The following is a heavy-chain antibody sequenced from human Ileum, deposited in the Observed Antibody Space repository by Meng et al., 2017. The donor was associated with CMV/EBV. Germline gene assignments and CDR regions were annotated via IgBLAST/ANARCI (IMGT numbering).Heavy chain of an antibody. CDR3: AKDLVVPAAPRGYYYYGMDV. V-gene: IGHV3-48*03. D-gene: IGHD2-2*01. CDR2: ISSSSSTI. Sequence: GESLKISCAASGFTFSSFEMNWVRQAPGKGLEWVSYISSSSSTIYYADSVKGRFTISRDNAKNSLYLQMNSLRAEDTAVYYCAKDLVVPAAPRGYYYYGMDVWGQGTTVTVSS. J-gene: IGHJ6*02. CDR1: GFTFSSFE.